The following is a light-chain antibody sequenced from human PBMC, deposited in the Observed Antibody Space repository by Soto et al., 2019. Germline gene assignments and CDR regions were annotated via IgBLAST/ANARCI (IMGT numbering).Light chain of an antibody. J-gene: IGLJ1*01. Sequence: QSPLNLPASVSGSRGQSIPISCTGTSSDVGGYNYVSWHQQHRGKAPKLMIYEVSNRPSGVSNRFSGSKSGNTASLTISGLQAEDEADYYCSSYTSSSTLVFGTGTKVTVL. V-gene: IGLV2-14*01. CDR3: SSYTSSSTLV. CDR1: SSDVGGYNY. CDR2: EVS.